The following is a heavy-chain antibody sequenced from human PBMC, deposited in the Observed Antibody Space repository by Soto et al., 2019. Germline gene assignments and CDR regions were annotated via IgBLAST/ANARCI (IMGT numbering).Heavy chain of an antibody. Sequence: GGSLRLSCAASGFTVSSNYMSWVRQAPGKGLEWVSVIYSGGSTYYADSVKGRFTISRDNSKNTLYLQMNSLRAEDTAVYYCARDIDMYYYGMDVWGQGTTVTVSS. J-gene: IGHJ6*02. D-gene: IGHD2-15*01. CDR3: ARDIDMYYYGMDV. V-gene: IGHV3-53*01. CDR1: GFTVSSNY. CDR2: IYSGGST.